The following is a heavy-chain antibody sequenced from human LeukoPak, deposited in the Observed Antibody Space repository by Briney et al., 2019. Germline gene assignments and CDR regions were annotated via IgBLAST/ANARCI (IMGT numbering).Heavy chain of an antibody. CDR3: ARPEGVHYSFNY. CDR2: IYPGDSDT. Sequence: GESLKISCKGSGYNFATNWIGWVRQMPGKGLEWMGIIYPGDSDTRYSPSFQGQVTISADRSISTAYLQWSSLKASDTAMYYCARPEGVHYSFNYWGQGTLVTVSS. V-gene: IGHV5-51*01. J-gene: IGHJ4*02. CDR1: GYNFATNW. D-gene: IGHD3-10*01.